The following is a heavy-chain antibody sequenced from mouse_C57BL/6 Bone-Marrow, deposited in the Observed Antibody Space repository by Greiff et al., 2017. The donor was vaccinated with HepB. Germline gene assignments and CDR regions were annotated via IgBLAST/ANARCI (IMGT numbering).Heavy chain of an antibody. J-gene: IGHJ4*01. Sequence: QVQLQQPGAELVKPGASVKLSCKASGYTFTSYWMHWVKQRPGQGLEWIGMIHPNSGSTNYNEKFKSKATLTVDKSSSTASMQLSSLTSEDSAVYYCARSPYYYGSSPLDYWGQGTSVTVSS. D-gene: IGHD1-1*01. CDR1: GYTFTSYW. V-gene: IGHV1-64*01. CDR3: ARSPYYYGSSPLDY. CDR2: IHPNSGST.